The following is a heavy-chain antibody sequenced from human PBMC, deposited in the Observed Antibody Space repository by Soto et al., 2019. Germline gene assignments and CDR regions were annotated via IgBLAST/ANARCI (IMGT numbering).Heavy chain of an antibody. J-gene: IGHJ3*02. CDR2: IWYDGSNK. CDR3: ARARKTLSGSYPDAFDI. D-gene: IGHD1-26*01. CDR1: GFTFISYG. V-gene: IGHV3-33*01. Sequence: GGSLRPSCAESGFTFISYGMHGFRQAPGKGLEWVAVIWYDGSNKYYADSVKGRFTISRDNSKNTLYLQMNSLRAEDTAVYYCARARKTLSGSYPDAFDIWGQGTMVTVSS.